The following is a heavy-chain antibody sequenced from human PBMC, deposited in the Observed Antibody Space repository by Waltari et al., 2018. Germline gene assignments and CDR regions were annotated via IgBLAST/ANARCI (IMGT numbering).Heavy chain of an antibody. D-gene: IGHD3-22*01. CDR1: GSSISGYF. CDR2: IFHSWKT. Sequence: QVQMQESGPGLVKPSETLSLNCDVSGSSISGYFWGWIRQPQGKGLEWIGSIFHSWKTYYNPSLKSRVTLSVDTSKNQISLKLSSVTAADTAVYYCARSSGYYSFSYWGQGTLVTVSS. CDR3: ARSSGYYSFSY. V-gene: IGHV4-38-2*01. J-gene: IGHJ4*02.